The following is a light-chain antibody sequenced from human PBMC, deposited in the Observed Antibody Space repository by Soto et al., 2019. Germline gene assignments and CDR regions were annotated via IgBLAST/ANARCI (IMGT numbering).Light chain of an antibody. Sequence: DIQMTQSPSSLSASVGDRVTITCQASQDMSNYLNWYQQKPGKAHKLLIYDASNLETGVPSRFSGSGSGTDFTFTISSLQPEDIATYYCQQYDNPFTFGPGTKVDIK. CDR2: DAS. J-gene: IGKJ3*01. CDR1: QDMSNY. V-gene: IGKV1-33*01. CDR3: QQYDNPFT.